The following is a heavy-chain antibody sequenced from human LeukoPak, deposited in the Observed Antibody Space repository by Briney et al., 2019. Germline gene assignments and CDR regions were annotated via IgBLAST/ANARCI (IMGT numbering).Heavy chain of an antibody. CDR3: ARVVVVVPAAIRLRNWFDP. J-gene: IGHJ5*02. CDR2: IYYSGST. V-gene: IGHV4-59*11. Sequence: PSETLSLTCTVSGGSISSHYWSWIRQPPGKGLEWIGYIYYSGSTNYNPSLKSRVTISVDTSKNQFSLKLSSVTAADTAVYYCARVVVVVPAAIRLRNWFDPWGQGTLVTVSS. D-gene: IGHD2-2*02. CDR1: GGSISSHY.